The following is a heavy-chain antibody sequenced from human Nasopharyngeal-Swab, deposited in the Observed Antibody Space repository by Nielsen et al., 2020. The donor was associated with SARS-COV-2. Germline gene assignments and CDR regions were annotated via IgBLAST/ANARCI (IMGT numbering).Heavy chain of an antibody. CDR3: ARVTTVTSWYFDY. Sequence: SQTLSLTCSVSGGSISSGGYYWSWIRQPPGKGLECIGYIYYSGSTYYNPSLKSRVTISVDTSKNQFSLKLSSVTAADTAVYYCARVTTVTSWYFDYWGQGTLVTVSS. D-gene: IGHD4-17*01. CDR2: IYYSGST. J-gene: IGHJ4*02. V-gene: IGHV4-30-4*01. CDR1: GGSISSGGYY.